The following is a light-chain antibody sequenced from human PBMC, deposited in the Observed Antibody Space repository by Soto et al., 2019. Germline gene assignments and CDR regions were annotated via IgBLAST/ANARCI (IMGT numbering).Light chain of an antibody. CDR2: DAS. J-gene: IGKJ2*01. V-gene: IGKV1-5*01. Sequence: DIQMTQSPSTLSASVGDRVTITCRASQSISSWLAWYQQKPGKAPKVLIYDASSLESGVPSRFSGSRSWREFTLTNSSLEPYDFATYYCQQYNSYPETFGQGTKLEIK. CDR1: QSISSW. CDR3: QQYNSYPET.